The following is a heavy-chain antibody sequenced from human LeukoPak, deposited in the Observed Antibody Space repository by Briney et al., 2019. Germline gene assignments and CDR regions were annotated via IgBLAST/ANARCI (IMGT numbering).Heavy chain of an antibody. CDR1: GFTFSTSS. D-gene: IGHD2-2*01. Sequence: GGSLRLSCAASGFTFSTSSMNWVRQTPGKGLEWISYIRGSSTTIYYADSVKGRFTISRDNAKNSPYLQMNDLRVEDTGVYFCARDARSHCGTDACYGPYFDYWGQGSLVTVSS. J-gene: IGHJ4*02. CDR3: ARDARSHCGTDACYGPYFDY. CDR2: IRGSSTTI. V-gene: IGHV3-48*01.